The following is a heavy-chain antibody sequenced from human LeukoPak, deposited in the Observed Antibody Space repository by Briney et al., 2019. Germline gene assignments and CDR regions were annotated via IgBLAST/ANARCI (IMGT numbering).Heavy chain of an antibody. CDR3: ARDLYSSGWDFDY. CDR1: GGSISSSSYY. CDR2: IYYSGST. D-gene: IGHD6-19*01. V-gene: IGHV4-39*07. Sequence: SETLSLTCTVSGGSISSSSYYWGWIRQPPGKGPEWIGSIYYSGSTYYSPSLKSRVTISVDTSKNQFSLKLSSVTAADTAVYYCARDLYSSGWDFDYWGQGTLVTVSS. J-gene: IGHJ4*02.